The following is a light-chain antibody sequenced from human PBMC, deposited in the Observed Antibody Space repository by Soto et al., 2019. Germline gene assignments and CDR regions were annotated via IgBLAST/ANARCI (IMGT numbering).Light chain of an antibody. CDR2: DVS. CDR3: SSYTSSSPLHVV. V-gene: IGLV2-14*01. J-gene: IGLJ2*01. Sequence: QSALTQPASVSGSPGQSITISCTGTSSDVGGYNYVSWYQQHPGKAPKLMIYDVSNRPSGVSNRFSGSKSGNTASLTISGLQAEDEAHYSCSSYTSSSPLHVVFGGGTKPTVL. CDR1: SSDVGGYNY.